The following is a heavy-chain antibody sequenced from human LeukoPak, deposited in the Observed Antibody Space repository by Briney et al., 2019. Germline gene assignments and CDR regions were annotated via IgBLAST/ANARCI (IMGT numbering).Heavy chain of an antibody. CDR1: GFTFSTYT. V-gene: IGHV3-48*02. CDR2: IGWSDSAI. Sequence: GGSLRLSCAASGFTFSTYTMNWVRQAPGKGLEWISYIGWSDSAIFYADSVKGRFTISRDSAKNSLFLQMNSLSDEDTAVYYCARDHQWSFDSWGQGALVTVSS. D-gene: IGHD2-15*01. CDR3: ARDHQWSFDS. J-gene: IGHJ4*02.